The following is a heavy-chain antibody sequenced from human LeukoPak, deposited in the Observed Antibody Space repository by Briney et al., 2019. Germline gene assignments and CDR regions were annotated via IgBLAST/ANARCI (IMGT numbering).Heavy chain of an antibody. V-gene: IGHV3-23*03. CDR3: ATSGWSNFDH. Sequence: GGSLRLSCAASGFTFSTYAMSWVRQAPEKGLEWVSVIYSGGTTYYADSVKGRFTISRDYFKNTLYLQMNSLRAEDTALYYCATSGWSNFDHWGQGTLVTVSS. CDR2: IYSGGTT. D-gene: IGHD6-19*01. J-gene: IGHJ4*02. CDR1: GFTFSTYA.